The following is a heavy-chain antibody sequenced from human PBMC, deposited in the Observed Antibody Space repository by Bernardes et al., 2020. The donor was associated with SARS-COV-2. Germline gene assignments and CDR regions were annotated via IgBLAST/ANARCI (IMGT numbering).Heavy chain of an antibody. D-gene: IGHD1-26*01. J-gene: IGHJ4*02. Sequence: GGSLRLSCAASGFTFGSSWMSWVRQAPGKGLEWLANIKEDGSIKNYVGSVRGRFSISRDNAKGSVFLQMNSLRAEDTAVYFCARDRSMGATDYWGQGTLVTVSS. CDR2: IKEDGSIK. V-gene: IGHV3-7*03. CDR1: GFTFGSSW. CDR3: ARDRSMGATDY.